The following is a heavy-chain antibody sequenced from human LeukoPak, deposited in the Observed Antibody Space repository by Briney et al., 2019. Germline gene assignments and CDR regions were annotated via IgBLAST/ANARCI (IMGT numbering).Heavy chain of an antibody. CDR1: GGSFSGYY. Sequence: SKTLSLTCAVYGGSFSGYYWSWIRQPPGKGLEWIGEINHSGSTNYNPSLKSRVTISVDTSKNQFSLKLSSVTAADTAVYYCARGPAYCGGDCYSVRFPFDYWGQGTLVTVSS. CDR2: INHSGST. CDR3: ARGPAYCGGDCYSVRFPFDY. V-gene: IGHV4-34*01. D-gene: IGHD2-21*02. J-gene: IGHJ4*02.